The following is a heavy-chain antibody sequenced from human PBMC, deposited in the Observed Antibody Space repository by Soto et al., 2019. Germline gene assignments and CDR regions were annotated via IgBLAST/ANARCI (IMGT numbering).Heavy chain of an antibody. CDR3: ARGRYGDY. CDR2: ISAHNGNT. V-gene: IGHV1-18*01. CDR1: GYTFTSYG. J-gene: IGHJ4*02. Sequence: QVHLVQSGAEVKKPGASVKVSCKASGYTFTSYGITWVRQAPGQGLEWMGWISAHNGNTDYAQKLQGRVIVTRDTSTCTAYMELRSLISDDTAVYYGARGRYGDYWGQGALVTVSS. D-gene: IGHD1-1*01.